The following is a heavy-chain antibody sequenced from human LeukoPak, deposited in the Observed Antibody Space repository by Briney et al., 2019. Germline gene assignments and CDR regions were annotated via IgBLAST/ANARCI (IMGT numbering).Heavy chain of an antibody. V-gene: IGHV1-69*04. J-gene: IGHJ4*02. CDR3: ATDDCSGGIQGCAFGY. CDR2: IIPIFGIA. D-gene: IGHD2-15*01. CDR1: GGTFSSYA. Sequence: GASVKVSCKASGGTFSSYAISWVRQAPGQGLEWMGRIIPIFGIANYAQKFQGRVTITADKSTSTAYMELSSLRSEDTAVYYCATDDCSGGIQGCAFGYWGQGTLVTVSS.